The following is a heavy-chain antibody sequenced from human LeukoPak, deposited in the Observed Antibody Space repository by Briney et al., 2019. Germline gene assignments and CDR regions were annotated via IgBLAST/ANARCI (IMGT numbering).Heavy chain of an antibody. CDR2: ISYDGSNK. CDR1: GFTFSSYA. CDR3: ARTLWILDY. Sequence: GRSLRLSCAASGFTFSSYAMHWVRQAPGKGLEWVAVISYDGSNKYYADSVKGRFTISRDNSKNTLYLQMNSLRAEDTAVYYCARTLWILDYWGQGTLVTVSS. D-gene: IGHD2/OR15-2a*01. J-gene: IGHJ4*02. V-gene: IGHV3-30-3*02.